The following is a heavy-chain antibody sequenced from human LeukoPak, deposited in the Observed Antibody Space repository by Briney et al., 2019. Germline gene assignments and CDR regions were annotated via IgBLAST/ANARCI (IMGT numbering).Heavy chain of an antibody. V-gene: IGHV3-7*01. D-gene: IGHD3-22*01. Sequence: GSLRLSCAASGFTFSSYWMSWVRQAPGKGLEWVASIKQDGSEKYYVDSVKGRFTISRDNAKNSLYLQMNSLRAEDTAVYYCAREVRYDSSGYFFDYWGQGTLVTVSS. CDR2: IKQDGSEK. J-gene: IGHJ4*02. CDR1: GFTFSSYW. CDR3: AREVRYDSSGYFFDY.